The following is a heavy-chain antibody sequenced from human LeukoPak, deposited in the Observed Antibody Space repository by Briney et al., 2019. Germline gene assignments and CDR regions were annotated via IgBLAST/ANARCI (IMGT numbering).Heavy chain of an antibody. CDR1: GYNFASYT. V-gene: IGHV1-3*01. D-gene: IGHD3-10*01. J-gene: IGHJ4*02. CDR3: ARPSSGTYHY. CDR2: INGDNGNT. Sequence: GASVKVSCKTSGYNFASYTMHWQRQAPGQSPEWMGSINGDNGNTKYSEKFQGRVTFTRDTSASSAYMELSRLRSEDTAVYYCARPSSGTYHYWGQGTLVTVSS.